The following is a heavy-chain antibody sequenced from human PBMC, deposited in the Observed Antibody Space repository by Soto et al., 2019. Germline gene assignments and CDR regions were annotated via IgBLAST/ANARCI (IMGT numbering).Heavy chain of an antibody. J-gene: IGHJ4*02. D-gene: IGHD3-16*01. CDR1: GFTFSSSW. CDR2: INGDGSKT. V-gene: IGHV3-74*01. Sequence: EVQLVESGGGLVQPGGSLRLSCVASGFTFSSSWMHWVRQIPGKGPVWVSLINGDGSKTGYADSVKGRFPVSRDNARDTLYLHMHRLRAEDTAVYYCVRADGDWGQGALVTVSS. CDR3: VRADGD.